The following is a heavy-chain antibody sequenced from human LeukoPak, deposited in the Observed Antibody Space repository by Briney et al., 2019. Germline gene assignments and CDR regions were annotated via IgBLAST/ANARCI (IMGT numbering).Heavy chain of an antibody. V-gene: IGHV1-18*01. CDR1: GYGFNRYG. D-gene: IGHD6-19*01. CDR2: ISAYNGDT. CDR3: ARDPSNTSGWYIYFDY. Sequence: ASVKVSCKASGYGFNRYGITWVRQAPGQGLEGMGWISAYNGDTKYAQKFEGRVTMTTDTSTTTAYMELRSLRSDDTAVYYCARDPSNTSGWYIYFDYWGQGTLVTVSS. J-gene: IGHJ4*02.